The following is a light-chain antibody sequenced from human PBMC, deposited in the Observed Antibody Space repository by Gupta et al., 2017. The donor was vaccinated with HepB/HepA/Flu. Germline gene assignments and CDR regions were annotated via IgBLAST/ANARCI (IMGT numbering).Light chain of an antibody. CDR3: QQSDSTPRT. CDR2: AAS. V-gene: IGKV1-39*01. Sequence: DIQMTQSPYSLSVSVGDRVTITCRASQSISSYLNWYQQKPGKAPKLLIYAASSLQSGVPSRFSGSGSGTDFTLTISSLQPEDVATYYCQQSDSTPRTFGQGTQVEIK. J-gene: IGKJ5*01. CDR1: QSISSY.